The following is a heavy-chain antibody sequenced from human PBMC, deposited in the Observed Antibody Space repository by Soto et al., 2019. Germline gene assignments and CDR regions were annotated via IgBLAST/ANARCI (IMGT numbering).Heavy chain of an antibody. J-gene: IGHJ5*02. Sequence: GSLRLSCAASGFTFSSYSMNWVRQAPGKGLEWVSSISSSSSYIYYADSVKGRFTISRDNAKNSLYLQMNSLRAEDTAVYYCARDCAYSSSPFDPWGQGTLVTVSS. CDR2: ISSSSSYI. V-gene: IGHV3-21*01. D-gene: IGHD6-13*01. CDR1: GFTFSSYS. CDR3: ARDCAYSSSPFDP.